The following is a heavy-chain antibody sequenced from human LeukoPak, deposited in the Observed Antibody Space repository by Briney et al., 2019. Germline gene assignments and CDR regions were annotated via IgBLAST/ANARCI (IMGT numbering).Heavy chain of an antibody. CDR2: IYSSGFT. D-gene: IGHD6-19*01. CDR3: ARDVWTGVAVSDY. Sequence: GGSLRLSCAASGFTVSSNYMSWVRQAPGKGLEWVSVIYSSGFTYYADSVKGRFTISRDSSTNTLYLQMNSLRADDTAVYYCARDVWTGVAVSDYWGQGTLVTVSS. CDR1: GFTVSSNY. J-gene: IGHJ4*02. V-gene: IGHV3-66*01.